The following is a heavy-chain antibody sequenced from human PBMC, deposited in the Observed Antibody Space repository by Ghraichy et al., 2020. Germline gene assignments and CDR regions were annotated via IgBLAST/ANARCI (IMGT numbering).Heavy chain of an antibody. CDR3: ARDHRAAAGSNPPDY. V-gene: IGHV3-48*02. CDR1: GFTFSSYS. D-gene: IGHD6-13*01. CDR2: ISSSSTI. J-gene: IGHJ4*02. Sequence: LTCAASGFTFSSYSMNWVRQAPGKGLEWVSYISSSSTIYYADSVKGRFTISRDNAKNSLYLQMNSLRDEDTAVYYCARDHRAAAGSNPPDYWGQGTLVTVSS.